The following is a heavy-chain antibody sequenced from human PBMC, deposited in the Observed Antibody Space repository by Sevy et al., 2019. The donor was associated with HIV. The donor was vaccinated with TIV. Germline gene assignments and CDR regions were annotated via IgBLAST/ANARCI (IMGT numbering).Heavy chain of an antibody. Sequence: GGSLRLSCAASGFTFSNYGIHWVRQAPGKGLEWVAFIRYDGSNEYYEYSVKGRFTISRDNSKSTLYLKMNSLSAEDTAVYYCAKDRKVLLVVYAIPFDALDIWGQGTMVTV. J-gene: IGHJ3*02. CDR3: AKDRKVLLVVYAIPFDALDI. CDR1: GFTFSNYG. CDR2: IRYDGSNE. V-gene: IGHV3-30*02. D-gene: IGHD2-8*02.